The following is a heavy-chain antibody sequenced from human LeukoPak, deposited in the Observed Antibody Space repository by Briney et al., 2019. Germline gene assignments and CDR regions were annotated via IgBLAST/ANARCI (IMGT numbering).Heavy chain of an antibody. V-gene: IGHV4-34*01. CDR3: ARGKGYTTSSRHRGIDN. J-gene: IGHJ4*02. CDR2: IKDSGRA. CDR1: GGSFSGYY. Sequence: SETLSLTCAVYGGSFSGYYWSWLRQPPGKGLEWIGEIKDSGRANYNPSLTSRGFISVDTSKNQFSLKLRSVTAADTAVYYCARGKGYTTSSRHRGIDNWGQGTLVTVSS. D-gene: IGHD6-6*01.